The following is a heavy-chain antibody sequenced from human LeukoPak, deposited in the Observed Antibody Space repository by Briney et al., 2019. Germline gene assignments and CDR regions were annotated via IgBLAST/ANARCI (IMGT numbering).Heavy chain of an antibody. Sequence: PGGSLRLSCAASGFTFNKYWLTWVRQAPGKGLEWVANINQDDSQIYYLESVEGRFAITRDTSKNSLHLQMNSLRAEDTAVYHGARGFYYSGTYYLSFFDCWRQGTLASDSS. CDR2: INQDDSQI. D-gene: IGHD3-10*01. V-gene: IGHV3-7*01. J-gene: IGHJ4*02. CDR1: GFTFNKYW. CDR3: ARGFYYSGTYYLSFFDC.